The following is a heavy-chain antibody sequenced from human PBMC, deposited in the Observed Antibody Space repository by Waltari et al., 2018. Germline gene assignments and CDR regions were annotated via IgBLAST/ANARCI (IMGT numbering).Heavy chain of an antibody. CDR2: IWYDGIIK. J-gene: IGHJ4*02. D-gene: IGHD6-19*01. Sequence: QVQLVESGGGVVQPGRSRRLSCAASGFTFSSYGMHWLRQAPGKGLGWVSVIWYDGIIKYYADSVKGRFTISRDNSKNTLYLQMNSLRAEDTAVYYCARKGHTSYSSPADYWGQGTLVTVSS. V-gene: IGHV3-33*01. CDR3: ARKGHTSYSSPADY. CDR1: GFTFSSYG.